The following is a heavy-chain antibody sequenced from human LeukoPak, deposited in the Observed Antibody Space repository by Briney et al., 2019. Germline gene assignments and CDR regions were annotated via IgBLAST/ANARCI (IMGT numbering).Heavy chain of an antibody. CDR1: GFTFSSYA. CDR3: ANFNYGDGPYYFDY. J-gene: IGHJ4*02. Sequence: PGGSLRLSCAASGFTFSSYAMSWGRPAPGKGLEWGSAISGSGGSTYYADSVKGRFTISRDNSKNTLYLQMNSLRAEDTAVYYCANFNYGDGPYYFDYWGQGTLVTVSS. V-gene: IGHV3-23*01. CDR2: ISGSGGST. D-gene: IGHD4-17*01.